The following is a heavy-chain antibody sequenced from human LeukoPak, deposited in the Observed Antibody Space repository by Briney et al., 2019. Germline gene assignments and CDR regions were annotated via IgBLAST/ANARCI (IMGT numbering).Heavy chain of an antibody. D-gene: IGHD5-18*01. CDR1: GFTVSSNY. Sequence: GGSLRLSCAASGFTVSSNYMSWVRQAPGKGLEYVLAISSNGASTYYADSVKGRFTISRDNSKNTLYLQMSSLRAEDTAVYYCVKDSLGYSYGYYFDYWGQGTLVTVSS. J-gene: IGHJ4*02. CDR2: ISSNGAST. CDR3: VKDSLGYSYGYYFDY. V-gene: IGHV3-64D*09.